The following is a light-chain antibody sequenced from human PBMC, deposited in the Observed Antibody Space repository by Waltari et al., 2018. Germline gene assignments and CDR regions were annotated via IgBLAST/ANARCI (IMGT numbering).Light chain of an antibody. CDR3: QAWDSNTVI. CDR1: KLENKY. Sequence: SYELTQAPSVSVSPGQPASITCSGEKLENKYVYWYQQKAGQSPVLVIHQDTKRPTGIHERFSGSNSGNTATLTISGTQAVDEADYYCQAWDSNTVIFGGGTKLTVL. J-gene: IGLJ2*01. CDR2: QDT. V-gene: IGLV3-1*01.